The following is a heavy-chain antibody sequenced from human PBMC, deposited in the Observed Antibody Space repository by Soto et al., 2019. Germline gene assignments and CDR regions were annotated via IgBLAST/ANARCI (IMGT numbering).Heavy chain of an antibody. J-gene: IGHJ6*02. CDR3: ARDPQQRLADSYYYGMDV. CDR1: GFTISRYG. CDR2: ISGLSSYI. V-gene: IGHV3-21*02. Sequence: EVQLVESEGGLVKPGGSLRLSCAASGFTISRYGMNWVRQAPGKGLELVSSISGLSSYIYYADSVKGRFTVSRDNAKNSLYVQMNSLRAEDTAVYYCARDPQQRLADSYYYGMDVWGQGTTFIVSS. D-gene: IGHD6-25*01.